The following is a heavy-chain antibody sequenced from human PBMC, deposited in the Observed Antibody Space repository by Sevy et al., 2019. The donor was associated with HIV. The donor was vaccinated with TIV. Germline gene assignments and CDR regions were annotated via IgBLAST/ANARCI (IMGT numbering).Heavy chain of an antibody. Sequence: SETLSLTCSVTGGSIRRGDYFWGWIRQSPGKGLEWIGSITDSGSTYYNPSLKSRFTMSVDTSKNQFSLKLSSVTAADTAVHYCAGLRGGYGNGWFYYYMDVWGKGTTVTVSS. D-gene: IGHD3-10*01. J-gene: IGHJ6*03. V-gene: IGHV4-39*01. CDR2: ITDSGST. CDR1: GGSIRRGDYF. CDR3: AGLRGGYGNGWFYYYMDV.